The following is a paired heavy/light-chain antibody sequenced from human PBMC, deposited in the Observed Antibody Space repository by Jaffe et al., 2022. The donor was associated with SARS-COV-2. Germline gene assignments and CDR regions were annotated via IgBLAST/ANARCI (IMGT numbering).Heavy chain of an antibody. D-gene: IGHD1-26*01. Sequence: QGQLVQSGAAVKEPGASVKVSCKASGYTFTNYFMHWVRQAPGQGLEWMGIINPSGGSTTYAQKFQDRVTMTWDTSTSTVYMELSSLRSEDTAVYYCARASWDLVPLFDYWGQGTLVTVSS. CDR2: INPSGGST. CDR3: ARASWDLVPLFDY. V-gene: IGHV1-46*01. J-gene: IGHJ4*02. CDR1: GYTFTNYF.
Light chain of an antibody. V-gene: IGLV7-43*01. CDR3: LLYYGGAWV. J-gene: IGLJ3*02. CDR1: TGEVTSGCY. Sequence: QTVVTQEPSLTVSPGGTVTLTCASTTGEVTSGCYPNWFQQKPGQAPRALIYSTSNKHSWTPARFSGTLLGGKAALTLSGVQPEDEAEYYCLLYYGGAWVFGGGTKLTVL. CDR2: STS.